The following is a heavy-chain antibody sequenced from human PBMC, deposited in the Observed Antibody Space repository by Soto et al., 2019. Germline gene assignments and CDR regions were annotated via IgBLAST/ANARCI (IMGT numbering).Heavy chain of an antibody. J-gene: IGHJ4*02. CDR1: GFTFSTYA. CDR2: VSASGLNT. D-gene: IGHD3-9*01. CDR3: ARGGLRYFDWLLNHFDY. V-gene: IGHV3-23*01. Sequence: PGGSLRLSCAASGFTFSTYAMAWVRQAPGKGLEWVSGVSASGLNTDYADPVKGRFYISRDNSKNTLYLQMNSLRAEDTAVYYCARGGLRYFDWLLNHFDYWGQGTLVTVSS.